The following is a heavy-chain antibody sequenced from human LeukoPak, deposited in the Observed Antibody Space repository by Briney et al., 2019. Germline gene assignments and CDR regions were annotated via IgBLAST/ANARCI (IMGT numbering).Heavy chain of an antibody. V-gene: IGHV3-30*18. D-gene: IGHD4-17*01. CDR3: AKDLIYGDYGRGAFDI. Sequence: GGSLRLSCAASGFTFSSYGMHWVRQAPGKGLEWVAVISYDESSQYYSDSVKGRFTISRDNYRDTLYLQMNSLRAEDTAVYYCAKDLIYGDYGRGAFDIWGQGTMVAVSS. CDR1: GFTFSSYG. CDR2: ISYDESSQ. J-gene: IGHJ3*02.